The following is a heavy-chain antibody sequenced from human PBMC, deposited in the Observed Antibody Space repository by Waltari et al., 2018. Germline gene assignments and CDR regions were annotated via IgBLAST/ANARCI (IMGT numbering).Heavy chain of an antibody. V-gene: IGHV3-30*02. CDR3: AKVRGILWGYGMDV. Sequence: QVQLVESGGGVVQPGGSLRLSCAASGFTFSSYGMHWVRQAPGKGLEWVAFIRYEGSNKYYADAEKGRFTISRDNSKNTLYLQMNSLRAEDTAVYYCAKVRGILWGYGMDVWGQGTTVTVSS. CDR2: IRYEGSNK. J-gene: IGHJ6*02. CDR1: GFTFSSYG. D-gene: IGHD3-10*01.